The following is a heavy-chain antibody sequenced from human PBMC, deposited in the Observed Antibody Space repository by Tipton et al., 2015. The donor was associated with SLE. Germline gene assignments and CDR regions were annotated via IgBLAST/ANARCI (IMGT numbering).Heavy chain of an antibody. Sequence: TLSLTCTVSGGSISTYYWSWVRQPPGKGLEWIGYVYYSGTTNYNPSLKSRVTISVDTPKNQFSLKLSSVTAADTAVYYCARRHNSGYYWYGPFDVWGQGTMVTVSS. CDR2: VYYSGTT. V-gene: IGHV4-59*08. D-gene: IGHD3-22*01. J-gene: IGHJ3*01. CDR3: ARRHNSGYYWYGPFDV. CDR1: GGSISTYY.